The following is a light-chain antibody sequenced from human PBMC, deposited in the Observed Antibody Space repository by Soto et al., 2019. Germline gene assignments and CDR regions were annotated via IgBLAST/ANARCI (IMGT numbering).Light chain of an antibody. CDR3: SSDTSLSTYV. CDR1: SWNVGVSNY. V-gene: IGLV2-14*01. CDR2: DVN. Sequence: QSVLTQPASVSGAPGQSITISCTGTSWNVGVSNYVSWYQQHPGTAPKLIIYDVNNRPSGVANRFSGSKSGTTAFLTISGLNDEDEADYYCSSDTSLSTYVFVTGTKVTVL. J-gene: IGLJ1*01.